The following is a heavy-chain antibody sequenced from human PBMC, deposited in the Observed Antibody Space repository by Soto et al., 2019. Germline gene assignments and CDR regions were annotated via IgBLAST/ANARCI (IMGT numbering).Heavy chain of an antibody. CDR2: INGANGNT. CDR1: GYSFSTYS. J-gene: IGHJ6*02. V-gene: IGHV1-3*01. CDR3: ARGKGMEENYYYHGMDV. Sequence: ASVEVSCKASGYSFSTYSMHWVRPAPGQGLEWMGWINGANGNTRYSQKFKDRVSISRDTPASTGYMELSSLRSEDTAVYYCARGKGMEENYYYHGMDVWGPGTTGTVSS. D-gene: IGHD1-1*01.